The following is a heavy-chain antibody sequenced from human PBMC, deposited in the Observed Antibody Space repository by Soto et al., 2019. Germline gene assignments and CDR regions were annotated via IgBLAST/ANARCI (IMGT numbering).Heavy chain of an antibody. Sequence: PGGSLRLSCAASGFTFGSYWMSWVRQAPGKGPEWLATIKWDASEKKYVDSVKGRFTTSRDNAKNALYLQMDSLRAEDTAVYYCAKDGCPDGICYVRDHWFDPWGQGAQVTVSS. CDR2: IKWDASEK. CDR1: GFTFGSYW. CDR3: AKDGCPDGICYVRDHWFDP. V-gene: IGHV3-7*01. J-gene: IGHJ5*02. D-gene: IGHD2-8*01.